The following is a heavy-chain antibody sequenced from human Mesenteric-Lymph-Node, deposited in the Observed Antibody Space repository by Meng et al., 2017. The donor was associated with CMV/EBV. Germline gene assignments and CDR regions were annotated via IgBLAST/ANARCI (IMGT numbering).Heavy chain of an antibody. CDR3: ARGSSSWYGDLGY. CDR2: INPNSGGT. CDR1: GYTFTGYY. Sequence: ASGYTFTGYYLHWVRQAPGQGLEWMGWINPNSGGTNYAQKFQGRVTMTRDTSISTAYMELSRLRSDDTAVYYCARGSSSWYGDLGYWGQGTLVTVSS. J-gene: IGHJ4*02. V-gene: IGHV1-2*02. D-gene: IGHD6-13*01.